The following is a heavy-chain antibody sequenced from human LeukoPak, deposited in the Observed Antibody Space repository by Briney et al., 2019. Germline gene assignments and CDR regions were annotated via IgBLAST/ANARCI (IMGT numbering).Heavy chain of an antibody. J-gene: IGHJ4*02. V-gene: IGHV4-61*05. D-gene: IGHD1-26*01. CDR3: ARLLGATLLFDY. CDR1: GGSISSSSYY. Sequence: TSETLSLTCTVSGGSISSSSYYWSWIRQPPGKGLEWIGYIYYSGSTNYNPSLKSRVTISVDTSKNQFSLKLSSVTAADTAVYYCARLLGATLLFDYWGQGTLVTVSS. CDR2: IYYSGST.